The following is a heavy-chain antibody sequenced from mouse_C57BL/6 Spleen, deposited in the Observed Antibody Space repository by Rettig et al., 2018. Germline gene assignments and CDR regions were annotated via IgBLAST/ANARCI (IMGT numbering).Heavy chain of an antibody. CDR3: AYSNYYFDY. Sequence: DVQLQESGPGLVKPSQSLSLTCSVTGYSITSGYYWNWIRQFPGNKLEWMGYIRYDGSNNYNPSLKNRISITRDTSKNQFFLKLNSVTTEGTATYYCAYSNYYFDYWGQGTTLTVSS. CDR1: GYSITSGYY. V-gene: IGHV3-6*01. J-gene: IGHJ2*01. CDR2: IRYDGSN. D-gene: IGHD2-5*01.